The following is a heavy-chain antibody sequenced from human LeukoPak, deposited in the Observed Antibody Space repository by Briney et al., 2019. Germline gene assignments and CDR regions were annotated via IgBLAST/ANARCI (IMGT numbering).Heavy chain of an antibody. CDR2: ISYDGSNK. Sequence: GALSLSFAASGFPFSSYGMHWVRRAPGKGRGWVAVISYDGSNKYYADSVKGRFTISRDNSKNTLYLQMNSLRAEDTAVYYCAKVDTAMGLDYWGQGTLVTVSS. CDR1: GFPFSSYG. CDR3: AKVDTAMGLDY. D-gene: IGHD5-18*01. V-gene: IGHV3-30*18. J-gene: IGHJ4*02.